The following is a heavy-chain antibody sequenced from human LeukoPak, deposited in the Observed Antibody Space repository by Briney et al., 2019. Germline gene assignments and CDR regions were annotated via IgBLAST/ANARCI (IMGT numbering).Heavy chain of an antibody. V-gene: IGHV3-33*01. CDR1: GFTFSSYG. Sequence: GGSLRLSCAASGFTFSSYGMHWVRQAPGKGLEWVAVIWYDGSNKYYADSVKGRFTISRDNSKNTLYLQMNSLRAEDTAVYYCARDALAYCGGDCYFNYWGQGTLVTVSS. J-gene: IGHJ4*02. CDR2: IWYDGSNK. D-gene: IGHD2-21*02. CDR3: ARDALAYCGGDCYFNY.